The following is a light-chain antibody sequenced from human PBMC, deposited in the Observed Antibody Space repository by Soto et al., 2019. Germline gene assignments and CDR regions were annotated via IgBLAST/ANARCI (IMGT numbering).Light chain of an antibody. J-gene: IGLJ1*01. Sequence: QSVLTQPASVSGSPGQSITISCTGTSSDVGGYNYVSWYPHHPGKAPQLVISEVSNRPSGVSNRFSGSKSGNTASLTISSLQAEDEADYYCCSYTSNSLLDVFGTGTKVTVL. V-gene: IGLV2-14*01. CDR3: CSYTSNSLLDV. CDR2: EVS. CDR1: SSDVGGYNY.